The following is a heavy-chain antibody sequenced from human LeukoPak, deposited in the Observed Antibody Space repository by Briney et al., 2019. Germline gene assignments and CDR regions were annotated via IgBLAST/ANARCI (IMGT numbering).Heavy chain of an antibody. CDR2: ISSNGGST. D-gene: IGHD5-12*01. Sequence: GGSLRLSCSASGSTFSSYAMHWVRQAPGKGLEYVSAISSNGGSTYYADSVKGRFTISRDNSKNTLYLQMSSLRAEDTAVYYCVKGLDIVATITRTNDYWGQGTLVTVSS. CDR3: VKGLDIVATITRTNDY. J-gene: IGHJ4*02. V-gene: IGHV3-64D*06. CDR1: GSTFSSYA.